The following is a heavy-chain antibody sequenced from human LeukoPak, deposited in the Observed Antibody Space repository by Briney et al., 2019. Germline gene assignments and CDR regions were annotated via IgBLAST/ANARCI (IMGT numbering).Heavy chain of an antibody. CDR2: IIPIFGTA. J-gene: IGHJ3*01. CDR1: GGTFSSYA. D-gene: IGHD3-22*01. V-gene: IGHV1-69*05. CDR3: ARAIMNYYDSSGRDAFDV. Sequence: SVKVSCKASGGTFSSYAISWVRQAPGQGLEWMGRIIPIFGTANYAQKFQGRVTITTDESTSTAYMELSSLRSEDTAVYYCARAIMNYYDSSGRDAFDVWGQGTMVTVSS.